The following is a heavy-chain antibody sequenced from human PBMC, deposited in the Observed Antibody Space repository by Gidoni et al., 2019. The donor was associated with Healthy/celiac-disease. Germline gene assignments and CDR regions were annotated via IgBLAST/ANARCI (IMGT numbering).Heavy chain of an antibody. J-gene: IGHJ6*02. CDR3: ARGAGYPLKTYGMDV. CDR1: GFTFSSYS. D-gene: IGHD6-25*01. Sequence: EVQLVESGGGLVKPGGSLRLSCAASGFTFSSYSMNWIRQAPGKGREWVSSISNSSSYIYYADSVKGRFTISRDNAKNSLYLQMNSLRAEDTAVYYCARGAGYPLKTYGMDVWGQGTTVTVSS. V-gene: IGHV3-21*01. CDR2: ISNSSSYI.